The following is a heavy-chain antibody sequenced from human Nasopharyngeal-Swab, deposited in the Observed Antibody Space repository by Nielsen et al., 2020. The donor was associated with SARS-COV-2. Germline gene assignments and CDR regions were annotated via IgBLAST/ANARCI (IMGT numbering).Heavy chain of an antibody. D-gene: IGHD6-13*01. CDR3: AEKGYTSSWYFY. CDR2: FYYSGIT. V-gene: IGHV4-59*12. Sequence: SETLSLTCTVSGGSISSYYWSWIRQSPGKGLEWIGYFYYSGITNYNPSLKSRVTILRDTSKNQFSLKLRSVTAADTAVYYCAEKGYTSSWYFYWGQGTLVTVSS. CDR1: GGSISSYY. J-gene: IGHJ4*02.